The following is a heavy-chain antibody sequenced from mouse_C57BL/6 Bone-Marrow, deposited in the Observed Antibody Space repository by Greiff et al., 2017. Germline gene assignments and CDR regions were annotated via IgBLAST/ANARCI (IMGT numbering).Heavy chain of an antibody. CDR1: GYTFTSYW. CDR3: ARTILRLDY. J-gene: IGHJ2*01. Sequence: QVQLQQSGAELVKPGASVKMSCKASGYTFTSYWITWVKQRPGQGLEWIGDIYPGSGGTNYNEKFKSKATLTVDTSSSTAYMQLSSLTSEDSAVYYCARTILRLDYWGQGTTLTVSS. V-gene: IGHV1-55*01. D-gene: IGHD1-1*01. CDR2: IYPGSGGT.